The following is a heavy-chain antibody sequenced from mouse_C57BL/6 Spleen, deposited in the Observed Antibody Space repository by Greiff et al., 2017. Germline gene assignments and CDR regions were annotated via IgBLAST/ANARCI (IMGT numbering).Heavy chain of an antibody. V-gene: IGHV5-17*01. CDR1: GFTFSDYG. Sequence: EVKLVESGGGLVKPGGSLKLSCAASGFTFSDYGMHWVRQAPEKGLEWVAYISSGSSTTYYADTVKGRFTISRDNAKNTLFLQMTSLRSEDTAMYYCARGSYDYAMDYWGQGTSVTVSS. J-gene: IGHJ4*01. CDR3: ARGSYDYAMDY. CDR2: ISSGSSTT. D-gene: IGHD2-4*01.